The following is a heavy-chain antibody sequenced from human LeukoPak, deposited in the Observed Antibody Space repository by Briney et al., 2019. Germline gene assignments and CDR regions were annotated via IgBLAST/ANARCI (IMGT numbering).Heavy chain of an antibody. CDR1: GGSFSGYY. CDR3: ARSEWAGNAFDI. D-gene: IGHD1-26*01. Sequence: PSETLSLTCAVYGGSFSGYYWSWIRQPPGKGLEWIGEINHSGSTNYNPSLKSRVTISVDTSKNQFSLKLSSVTAADTAVYYCARSEWAGNAFDIWGQGTMVTVSS. J-gene: IGHJ3*02. V-gene: IGHV4-34*01. CDR2: INHSGST.